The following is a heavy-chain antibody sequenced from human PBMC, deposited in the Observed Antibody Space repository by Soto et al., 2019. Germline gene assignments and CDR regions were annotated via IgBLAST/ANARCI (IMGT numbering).Heavy chain of an antibody. Sequence: GGSLRLSCAASGFPVSSNYMSWVRQAPGKGLEWVSVIYSGGSTYYADSVKGRFTISRDNSKNTLYLLMNSLRAEDTAVYYCASPGGLSGYPFDYWGRGTLVTVSS. V-gene: IGHV3-66*01. CDR3: ASPGGLSGYPFDY. J-gene: IGHJ4*02. CDR1: GFPVSSNY. CDR2: IYSGGST. D-gene: IGHD3-22*01.